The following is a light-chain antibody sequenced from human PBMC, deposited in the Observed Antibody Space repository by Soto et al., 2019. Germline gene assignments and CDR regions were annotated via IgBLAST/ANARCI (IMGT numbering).Light chain of an antibody. J-gene: IGLJ3*02. CDR1: SSDVGGSNH. CDR2: DVN. Sequence: SALTQPASVSGSPGQSITISCTGTSSDVGGSNHVSWYQQHPGKAPKLMIFDVNSRPSGVSNRFSGSKSGNTASLSISGLQAEDEAEYYCSSYATSSTLVLFGGGTKVTVL. CDR3: SSYATSSTLVL. V-gene: IGLV2-14*01.